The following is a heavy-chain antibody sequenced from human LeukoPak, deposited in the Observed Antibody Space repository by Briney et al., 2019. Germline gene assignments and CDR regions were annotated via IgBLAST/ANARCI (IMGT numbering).Heavy chain of an antibody. J-gene: IGHJ6*02. CDR2: ISYDGSNK. V-gene: IGHV3-30*04. Sequence: GRSLRLSCAASGFTFSSYAMRWVRQAPGKGLEWVAVISYDGSNKYYADSVKGRFTISRDNSKNTLYLQMNSLRAEDTAVYYCAREPPGYYGMDVWGQGTTVTVSS. CDR3: AREPPGYYGMDV. CDR1: GFTFSSYA.